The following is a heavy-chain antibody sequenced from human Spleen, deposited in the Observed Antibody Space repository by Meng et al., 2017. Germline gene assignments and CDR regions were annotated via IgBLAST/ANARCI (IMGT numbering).Heavy chain of an antibody. CDR2: IDYSGTT. D-gene: IGHD3-16*01. J-gene: IGHJ5*02. Sequence: QMQLQESGPGLAKPSETLSLTCTVSGGSISSNSYHWGWVRQPPGEGLEWIAHIDYSGTTYYNPSLQSRVIISADTANNQFSLKLTSVTAADTAAYYCVRRINTYGGWFDPWGQGILVTVSS. CDR3: VRRINTYGGWFDP. V-gene: IGHV4-39*01. CDR1: GGSISSNSYH.